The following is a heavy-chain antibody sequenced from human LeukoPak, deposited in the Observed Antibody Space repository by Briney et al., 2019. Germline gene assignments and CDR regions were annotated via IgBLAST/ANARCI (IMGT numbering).Heavy chain of an antibody. V-gene: IGHV4-59*08. J-gene: IGHJ5*02. CDR2: IYYSGST. CDR1: GASISNYY. Sequence: SETLSLTCTVSGASISNYYWSWIRQPPGKGLEWIGYIYYSGSTKYNPSLKSRVTISVDTSKNQFYMKLSSVTAADTAVYYCARASISPNWFDPWGQGTLVTVSS. D-gene: IGHD6-6*01. CDR3: ARASISPNWFDP.